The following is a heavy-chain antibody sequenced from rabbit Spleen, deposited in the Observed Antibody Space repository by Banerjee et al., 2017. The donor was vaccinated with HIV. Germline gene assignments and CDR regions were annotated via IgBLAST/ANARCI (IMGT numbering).Heavy chain of an antibody. CDR1: GFSFSSGYW. D-gene: IGHD8-1*01. J-gene: IGHJ6*01. CDR2: IYGGSGGNT. CDR3: ARDTGSSFSSYGMDL. Sequence: QEQLEESGGDLVKPEGSLTLTCTASGFSFSSGYWICWVRQAPGKGLEWIACIYGGSGGNTHYASWAKGRFTISKTSSTTVTLQMTSLTVADTATYFCARDTGSSFSSYGMDLWGQGTLVTVS. V-gene: IGHV1S45*01.